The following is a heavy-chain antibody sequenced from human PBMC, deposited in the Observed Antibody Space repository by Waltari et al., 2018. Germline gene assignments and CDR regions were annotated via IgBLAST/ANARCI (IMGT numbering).Heavy chain of an antibody. Sequence: EVQLVESGGGLVQPGGSLRLSCGASGFRFRDASMSWVRQAPGKGLGCVAGIMNDGREEYYADSVKGRFSISRDNAGNSLFLQMNSLRAEDTAVYYCAKFGGYFLYTTAHFDYWGQGILVTVSS. J-gene: IGHJ4*02. CDR2: IMNDGREE. D-gene: IGHD3-16*01. CDR3: AKFGGYFLYTTAHFDY. CDR1: GFRFRDAS. V-gene: IGHV3-7*01.